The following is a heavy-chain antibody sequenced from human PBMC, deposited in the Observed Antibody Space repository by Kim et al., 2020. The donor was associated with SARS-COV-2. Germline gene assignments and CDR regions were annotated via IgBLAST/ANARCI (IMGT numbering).Heavy chain of an antibody. D-gene: IGHD3-9*01. Sequence: SETLSLTCTVSGGSISSGGYYWSWIRQHPGKGLEWIGYIYYSGSTYYNPSLKSRVTISVDTSKNQFSLKLSSVTAADTAVYYCAREDDILTGYYTASRGAFDIWGQGTMVTVSS. J-gene: IGHJ3*02. CDR2: IYYSGST. CDR3: AREDDILTGYYTASRGAFDI. V-gene: IGHV4-31*03. CDR1: GGSISSGGYY.